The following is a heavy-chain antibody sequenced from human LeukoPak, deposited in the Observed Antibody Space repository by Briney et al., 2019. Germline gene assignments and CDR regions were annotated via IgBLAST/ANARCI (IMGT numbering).Heavy chain of an antibody. CDR1: GFTFSSYA. CDR2: ISGSGGST. V-gene: IGHV3-23*01. CDR3: ANGYYGSGSYYNGIY. D-gene: IGHD3-10*01. J-gene: IGHJ4*02. Sequence: PGGSLRLSCAASGFTFSSYAMSWVRQAPGKGLEWVSAISGSGGSTYYADSVKGRFTISRDNSKNTLYLQMTSLRAEDTAVYYCANGYYGSGSYYNGIYWGQGTLVTVSS.